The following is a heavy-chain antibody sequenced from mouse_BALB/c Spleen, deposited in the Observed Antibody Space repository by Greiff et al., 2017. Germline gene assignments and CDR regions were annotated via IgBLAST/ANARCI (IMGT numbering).Heavy chain of an antibody. Sequence: QVQLQQSGPELVKPGASVRISCKASGYTFTSYYIHWVKQRPGQGLEWIGWIYPGNVNTKYNEKFKGKATLTADKSSSTAYMQLSSLTSEDSAVYFCARGGGGDYFDYWGQGTTLTVSS. J-gene: IGHJ2*01. V-gene: IGHV1S56*01. CDR3: ARGGGGDYFDY. CDR1: GYTFTSYY. CDR2: IYPGNVNT.